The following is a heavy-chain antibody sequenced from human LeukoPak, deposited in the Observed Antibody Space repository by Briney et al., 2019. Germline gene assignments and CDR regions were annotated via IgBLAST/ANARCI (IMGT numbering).Heavy chain of an antibody. V-gene: IGHV3-30*04. CDR1: GFTFSSYA. Sequence: GGSLRLSCAASGFTFSSYAMHWVRQAPGKGLEWVAVISYDGSNKYYADSVKGRFTISRDNSKSTLYLQMNSLRAEDPAVYYCARDHRGYCSRTSCYRLGFDYWGQGTLVTVSS. CDR3: ARDHRGYCSRTSCYRLGFDY. D-gene: IGHD2-2*02. CDR2: ISYDGSNK. J-gene: IGHJ4*02.